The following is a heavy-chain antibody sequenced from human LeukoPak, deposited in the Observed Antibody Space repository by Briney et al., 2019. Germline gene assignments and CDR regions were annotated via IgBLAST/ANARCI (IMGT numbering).Heavy chain of an antibody. D-gene: IGHD6-6*01. CDR3: AEDLVSIAARPDAFDI. CDR1: GFTFSSYG. CDR2: IRYDGSNK. Sequence: GGSLRLSCAASGFTFSSYGMHWVRQAPGKGLEWVAFIRYDGSNKYYADSVKGRFTISRDDSKNTLYLQMNSLRAEDTAVYYCAEDLVSIAARPDAFDIWGQGTMVTVSS. V-gene: IGHV3-30*02. J-gene: IGHJ3*02.